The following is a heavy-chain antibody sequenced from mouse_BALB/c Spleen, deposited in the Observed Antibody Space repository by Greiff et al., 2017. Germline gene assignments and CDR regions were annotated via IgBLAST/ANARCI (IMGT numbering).Heavy chain of an antibody. D-gene: IGHD1-1*01. V-gene: IGHV5-6*02. CDR1: GFTFSSYG. CDR3: ARHPYGSSYAMDY. CDR2: ISSGGSYT. J-gene: IGHJ4*01. Sequence: DVKLVESGGDLVKPGGSLKLSCAASGFTFSSYGMSWVRQTPDKRLEWVATISSGGSYTYYPDSVKGRFTISRDNAKNTLYLQMSSLKSEDTAMYYCARHPYGSSYAMDYWGQGTSVTVSS.